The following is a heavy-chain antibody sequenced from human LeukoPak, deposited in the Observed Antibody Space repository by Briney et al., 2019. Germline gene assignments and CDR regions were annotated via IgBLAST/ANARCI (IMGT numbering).Heavy chain of an antibody. Sequence: GGSLRLSCTASGFTFSSYGMHWVRLAPGKGLEWVAVIWYDGSNKDYADSVKGRFTISRDNSKNTLYLQMNSLRGEDTAVYYCARDGAVAGLGKFDYWGQGTLVTVSS. CDR2: IWYDGSNK. D-gene: IGHD6-19*01. V-gene: IGHV3-33*01. J-gene: IGHJ4*02. CDR3: ARDGAVAGLGKFDY. CDR1: GFTFSSYG.